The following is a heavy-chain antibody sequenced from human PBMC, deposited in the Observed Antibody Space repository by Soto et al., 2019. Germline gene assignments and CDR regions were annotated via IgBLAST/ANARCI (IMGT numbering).Heavy chain of an antibody. D-gene: IGHD3-3*01. CDR1: GYTFTGYY. CDR2: INPNSGGT. Sequence: ASVKVSFKASGYTFTGYYMHWLRQAPGQGLEWMGWINPNSGGTNYAQKFQGRVTMTRDTSISTAYMELSRLRSDDTAVYYCARGPRFLEWLWVYWGQGTLVTVSS. V-gene: IGHV1-2*02. J-gene: IGHJ4*02. CDR3: ARGPRFLEWLWVY.